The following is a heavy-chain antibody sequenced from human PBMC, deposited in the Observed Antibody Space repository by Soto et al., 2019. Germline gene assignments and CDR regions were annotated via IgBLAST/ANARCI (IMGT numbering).Heavy chain of an antibody. CDR1: GFTFTNAW. D-gene: IGHD3-3*01. CDR3: ATLQYNTNFDF. J-gene: IGHJ4*02. Sequence: PWGALRLSCVASGFTFTNAWINWVRQAPGKGLEWVGRIKSKTHGVTTDYAAPVKGRFTISRDDPENTVYLQMNSLKTDDTAVYYCATLQYNTNFDFWGLGALVTVSS. V-gene: IGHV3-15*01. CDR2: IKSKTHGVTT.